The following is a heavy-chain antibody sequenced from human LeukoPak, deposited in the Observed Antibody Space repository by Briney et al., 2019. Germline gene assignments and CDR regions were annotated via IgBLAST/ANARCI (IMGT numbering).Heavy chain of an antibody. CDR3: ARAHGDYVGNYFDY. CDR2: ISAYNGNT. J-gene: IGHJ4*02. V-gene: IGHV1-18*04. D-gene: IGHD4-17*01. Sequence: ASVKVSCKASGYTFTSYGISWVQQAPGQGLEWMGWISAYNGNTNYAQILQGRVTMTTDTSTSTAYMELRSLRSDDTAVYYCARAHGDYVGNYFDYWGQGTLVTVSS. CDR1: GYTFTSYG.